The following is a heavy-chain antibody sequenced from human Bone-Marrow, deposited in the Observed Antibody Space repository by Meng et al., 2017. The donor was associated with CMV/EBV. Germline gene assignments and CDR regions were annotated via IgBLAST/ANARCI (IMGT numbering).Heavy chain of an antibody. CDR3: ARGGATFYYHYGMDV. CDR1: GFTFSSYA. Sequence: GESLKISCAASGFTFSSYAMSWVRQAPGKGLEWVSLINWYGDRTYYADSVKGRFTISRDNSKNSLYLQMNSLRGEDAAFYYCARGGATFYYHYGMDVWGQGTTVTVSS. J-gene: IGHJ6*02. V-gene: IGHV3-43D*03. CDR2: INWYGDRT. D-gene: IGHD1-26*01.